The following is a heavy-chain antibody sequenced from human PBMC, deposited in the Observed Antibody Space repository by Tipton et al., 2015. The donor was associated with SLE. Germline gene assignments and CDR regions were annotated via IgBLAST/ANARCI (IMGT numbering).Heavy chain of an antibody. CDR3: ARAPLPSGYMDV. Sequence: SLRLSCAASGFTFSSYSMNWVRQAPGKGLEWVSSISSSSSYIYYADSVKGRFTISRDNAKNSLYLQMNSLRAEDTAVYYCARAPLPSGYMDVWGKGTTVTVSS. J-gene: IGHJ6*03. V-gene: IGHV3-21*01. CDR2: ISSSSSYI. D-gene: IGHD6-25*01. CDR1: GFTFSSYS.